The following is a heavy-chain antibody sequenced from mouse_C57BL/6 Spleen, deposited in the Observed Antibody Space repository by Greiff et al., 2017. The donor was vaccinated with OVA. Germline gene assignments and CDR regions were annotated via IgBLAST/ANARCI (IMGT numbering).Heavy chain of an antibody. CDR3: TRPIYYGYDDYAMDY. CDR1: GFTFSSYA. D-gene: IGHD2-2*01. Sequence: EVKLVESGEGLVKPGGSLKLSCAASGFTFSSYAMSWVRQTPEKRLEWVAYISSGGDYFYYADTVKGRFTISRANARNTLYLQMSSLKSEDTAMYYWTRPIYYGYDDYAMDYWGQGTSVTVSS. J-gene: IGHJ4*01. CDR2: ISSGGDYF. V-gene: IGHV5-9-1*02.